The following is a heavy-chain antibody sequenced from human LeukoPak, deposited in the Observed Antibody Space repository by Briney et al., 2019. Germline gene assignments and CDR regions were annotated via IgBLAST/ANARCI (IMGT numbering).Heavy chain of an antibody. V-gene: IGHV4-39*01. CDR1: GGSISSSSYY. CDR3: ARQMGLGSGSYYNGAVDY. J-gene: IGHJ4*02. D-gene: IGHD3-10*01. CDR2: IYYSGST. Sequence: SETLSLTCTVSGGSISSSSYYWGWIRQPPGKGLEWIGSIYYSGSTYYNPSLKSRVTISVDTSKNQFSLKLSSVTAADTAVYYCARQMGLGSGSYYNGAVDYWGQGTLVTVSS.